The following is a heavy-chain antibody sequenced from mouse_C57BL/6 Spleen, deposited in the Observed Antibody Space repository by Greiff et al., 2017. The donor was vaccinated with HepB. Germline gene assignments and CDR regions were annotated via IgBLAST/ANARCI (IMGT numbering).Heavy chain of an antibody. J-gene: IGHJ4*01. D-gene: IGHD2-3*01. CDR2: IYPGDGDT. Sequence: LQESGPELVKPGASVKISCKASGYAFSSSWMNWVKQRPGKGLEWIGRIYPGDGDTNYNGKFKGKATLTADKSSSTAYMQLSSLTSEDSAVYFCAKWLLKDAMDYWGQGTSVTVSS. V-gene: IGHV1-82*01. CDR1: GYAFSSSW. CDR3: AKWLLKDAMDY.